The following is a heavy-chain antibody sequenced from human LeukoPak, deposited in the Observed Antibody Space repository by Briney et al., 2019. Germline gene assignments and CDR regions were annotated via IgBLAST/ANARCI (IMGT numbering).Heavy chain of an antibody. J-gene: IGHJ4*01. Sequence: GESLRLSCAASGFTFSSYSMNWVRQAPGKGLEWVSYITSSSGTIYYTDSVKGRFTISRDNARNSLYLQMNSLRAEDTAVYYCASDPGYGYWGQEPWSPSPQ. CDR1: GFTFSSYS. CDR3: ASDPGYGY. D-gene: IGHD5-18*01. CDR2: ITSSSGTI. V-gene: IGHV3-48*01.